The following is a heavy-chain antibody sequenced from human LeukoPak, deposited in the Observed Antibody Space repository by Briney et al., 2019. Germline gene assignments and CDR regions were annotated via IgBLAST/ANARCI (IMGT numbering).Heavy chain of an antibody. V-gene: IGHV1-2*02. CDR3: ARDGARYDILTGYGFDY. CDR1: GYTFTSYY. D-gene: IGHD3-9*01. Sequence: ASVKVSCKASGYTFTSYYMHWVRQAPGQGLEWMGWINPNSGGTNYAQKFQGRVTMTRDTSLSTAYMELSRLRSDDTAVYYCARDGARYDILTGYGFDYWGHGTLFTVSS. J-gene: IGHJ4*01. CDR2: INPNSGGT.